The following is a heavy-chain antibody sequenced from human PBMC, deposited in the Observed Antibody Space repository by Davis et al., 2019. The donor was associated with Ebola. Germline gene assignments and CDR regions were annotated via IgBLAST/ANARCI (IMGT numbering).Heavy chain of an antibody. Sequence: SETLSLTCAVSGGSISSSNWWSWVRQPPGKGLEWIGEIYHSGSTNYNPSLKSRVTISVDTSKNQFSLKLSSVTAADTAVYYCASLHYDFWSGYYTTHWFDPWGQGTLVTVSS. J-gene: IGHJ5*02. CDR1: GGSISSSNW. CDR3: ASLHYDFWSGYYTTHWFDP. CDR2: IYHSGST. D-gene: IGHD3-3*01. V-gene: IGHV4-4*02.